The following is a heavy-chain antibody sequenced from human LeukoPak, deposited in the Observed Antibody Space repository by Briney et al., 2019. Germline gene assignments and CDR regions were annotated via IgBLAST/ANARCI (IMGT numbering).Heavy chain of an antibody. D-gene: IGHD3-22*01. CDR3: ARYSSKWLDP. CDR2: IWYDGSNK. J-gene: IGHJ5*02. Sequence: GGSLRLSCAPSGFTFRSYGMHWVRQAPGKGLEWVAVIWYDGSNKYYADAVKGRFTISRDNSNNTLYLQMNSLRAEDTAGYYCARYSSKWLDPWGQGTLVTVSS. CDR1: GFTFRSYG. V-gene: IGHV3-33*01.